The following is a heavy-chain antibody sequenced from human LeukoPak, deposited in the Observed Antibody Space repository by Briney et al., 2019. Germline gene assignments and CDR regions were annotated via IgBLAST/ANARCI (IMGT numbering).Heavy chain of an antibody. CDR2: IWDDGNNK. D-gene: IGHD3-10*01. Sequence: GGSLRLSCAASGSSFSNHGMHWVRQAPGKRLEWVAVIWDDGNNKRYANSVNGRFTISRDNSENTLYLQMNGLTAEDTAMYYCARDSYQDYYGRFDPWGQGTLVIVSS. CDR3: ARDSYQDYYGRFDP. CDR1: GSSFSNHG. J-gene: IGHJ5*02. V-gene: IGHV3-33*01.